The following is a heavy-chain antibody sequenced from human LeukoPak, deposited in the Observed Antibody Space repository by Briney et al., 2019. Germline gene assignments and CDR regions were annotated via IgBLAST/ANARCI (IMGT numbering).Heavy chain of an antibody. CDR1: GFTVSSNY. J-gene: IGHJ5*02. CDR2: LYSDGTT. Sequence: PEASLRLSCAASGFTVSSNYMIWVRRDPGKGLEWVSVLYSDGTTYYADSVKGRFIISRDNSRNTLSLQMHSLRAEDTAVYYCARREINGYYLSWGQGTLVTVSS. CDR3: ARREINGYYLS. D-gene: IGHD3-22*01. V-gene: IGHV3-53*01.